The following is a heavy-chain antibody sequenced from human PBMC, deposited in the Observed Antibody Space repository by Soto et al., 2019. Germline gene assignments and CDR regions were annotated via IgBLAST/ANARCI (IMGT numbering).Heavy chain of an antibody. D-gene: IGHD2-2*01. CDR2: ISYDGSNK. CDR1: GFTFSSYG. J-gene: IGHJ3*02. CDR3: EKSALVGNDAFDI. Sequence: GGSLRLSCAASGFTFSSYGMHWVRQAPGKGLEWVAVISYDGSNKYYADSVKGRFTISRDNSKNTLYLQMNSLRAEDTAVYYCEKSALVGNDAFDIWGQGTMVTVSS. V-gene: IGHV3-30*18.